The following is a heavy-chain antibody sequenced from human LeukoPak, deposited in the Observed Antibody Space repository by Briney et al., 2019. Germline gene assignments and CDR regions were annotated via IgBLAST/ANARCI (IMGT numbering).Heavy chain of an antibody. Sequence: PSETLSLTCAVYGGSFSGYYWSWIRQPPGKGLEWIGEINHSGSTNYNPSLKSRVTISVDTSKNQFSLKLRFVTASDTAVYYCARRDIVATIDYWGQGTLITVSS. V-gene: IGHV4-34*01. J-gene: IGHJ4*02. CDR2: INHSGST. D-gene: IGHD5-12*01. CDR1: GGSFSGYY. CDR3: ARRDIVATIDY.